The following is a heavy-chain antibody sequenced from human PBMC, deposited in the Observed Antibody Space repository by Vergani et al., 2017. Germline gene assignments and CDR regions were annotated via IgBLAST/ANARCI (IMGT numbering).Heavy chain of an antibody. V-gene: IGHV4-61*01. CDR2: IYYSGST. Sequence: QVQLQESGPGLVKPSETLSLTCTVSGGSVSSGSYYWSWIRQPPGKGLEWIGYIYYSGSTNYNPSLKSRVTISVDTSTNQFSLKLSSVTAADTAVYYCARCWPYYDFWSGYYTGNYYYYGMDVWGQGTTVTVSS. J-gene: IGHJ6*02. D-gene: IGHD3-3*01. CDR1: GGSVSSGSYY. CDR3: ARCWPYYDFWSGYYTGNYYYYGMDV.